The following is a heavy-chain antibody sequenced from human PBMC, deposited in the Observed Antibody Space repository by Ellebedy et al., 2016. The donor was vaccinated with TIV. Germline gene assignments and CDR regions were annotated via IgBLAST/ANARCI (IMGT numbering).Heavy chain of an antibody. V-gene: IGHV3-48*01. Sequence: GESLKISCAASGFTFSSYSMNWVRQAPGKGLEWVSYISSSSSTIYYADSVKGRFTISRDNAKNSLYLQMNSLRAEDTAVYYCAVQPYSGSYWSGPYYYYGMDVWGQGTTVTVSS. CDR3: AVQPYSGSYWSGPYYYYGMDV. CDR1: GFTFSSYS. J-gene: IGHJ6*02. D-gene: IGHD1-26*01. CDR2: ISSSSSTI.